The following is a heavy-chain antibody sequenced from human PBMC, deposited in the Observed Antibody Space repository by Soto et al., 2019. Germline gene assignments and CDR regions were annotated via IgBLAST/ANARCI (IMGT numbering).Heavy chain of an antibody. Sequence: TLSLTCTVSCGSISSGGYYWSWIRQHPGKGLEWIGYIYYSGSTYYNPSLKSRVTISVDTSKNQFSLKLSSVTAADTAVYYCARDYDYYDSSGPLDWGQGTLVTVSS. CDR1: CGSISSGGYY. J-gene: IGHJ4*02. V-gene: IGHV4-31*03. D-gene: IGHD3-22*01. CDR3: ARDYDYYDSSGPLD. CDR2: IYYSGST.